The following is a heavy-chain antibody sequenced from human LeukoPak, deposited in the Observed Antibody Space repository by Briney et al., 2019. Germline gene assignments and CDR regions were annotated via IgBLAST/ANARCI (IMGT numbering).Heavy chain of an antibody. CDR1: GFTFSSYS. V-gene: IGHV3-21*01. Sequence: NPGGSLRLSCAASGFTFSSYSMNWVRQAPGKWLEWVSSISSRSSYIYYADSVKGRFTISRDNAKNSLYLQMNSLRAEDTTVYYCARSLIDYDILTGYYESHYFDYWGQGTLVTVSS. J-gene: IGHJ4*02. CDR3: ARSLIDYDILTGYYESHYFDY. D-gene: IGHD3-9*01. CDR2: ISSRSSYI.